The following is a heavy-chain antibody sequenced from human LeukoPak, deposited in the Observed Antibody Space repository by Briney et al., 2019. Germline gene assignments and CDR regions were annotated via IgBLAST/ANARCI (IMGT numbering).Heavy chain of an antibody. J-gene: IGHJ6*03. CDR2: ISSSSSYI. Sequence: GGSLRLSCAASGFTFSSYSMNWVRQAPGKGLEWVSSISSSSSYIYYADSVKGRFTISRDNAKNSLYLQMNSLRAEDTALYHCARDGPAKYYYYYMDVWGKGTTVTVSS. V-gene: IGHV3-21*04. D-gene: IGHD6-25*01. CDR3: ARDGPAKYYYYYMDV. CDR1: GFTFSSYS.